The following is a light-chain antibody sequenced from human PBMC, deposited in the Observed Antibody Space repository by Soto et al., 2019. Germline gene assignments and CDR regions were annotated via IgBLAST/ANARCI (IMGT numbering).Light chain of an antibody. CDR1: QRVSSSY. CDR3: QQYGSSPPWT. J-gene: IGKJ1*01. Sequence: EIVVTQSPGTLSLSPGERATLACRASQRVSSSYFAWYQQKPGQAPRLRIYGASSRATGIPDRFSGSGSGKDYTLAISRLGPEDFAVYYCQQYGSSPPWTFGQGTKVEIK. CDR2: GAS. V-gene: IGKV3-20*01.